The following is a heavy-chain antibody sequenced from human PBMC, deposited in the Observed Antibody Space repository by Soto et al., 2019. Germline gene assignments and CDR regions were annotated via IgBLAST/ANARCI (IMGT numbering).Heavy chain of an antibody. CDR2: IYHSGST. Sequence: SETLSLTCAVSSGSISSSNWWSWVRQPPGKGLEWIGEIYHSGSTNYNPSLKSRVTISVDKSKNQFSLKLSSVTAADTAVYYCGGGSDYYYMDVWGKGTTVTVS. CDR3: GGGSDYYYMDV. CDR1: SGSISSSNW. J-gene: IGHJ6*03. V-gene: IGHV4-4*02. D-gene: IGHD5-12*01.